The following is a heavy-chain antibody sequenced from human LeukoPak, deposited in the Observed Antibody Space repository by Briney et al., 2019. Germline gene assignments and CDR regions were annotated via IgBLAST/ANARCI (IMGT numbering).Heavy chain of an antibody. V-gene: IGHV4-59*08. CDR3: ARHLRVVGYYYGMDV. CDR1: GGSISSYY. Sequence: SETLPPTCTVSGGSISSYYWSWIRQPPGKGLEWIGYIYYSGSTNYNPSLKSRVTISVDTSKNQFSLKLSSVTAADTAVYYCARHLRVVGYYYGMDVWGQGTTVTVSS. CDR2: IYYSGST. D-gene: IGHD2-15*01. J-gene: IGHJ6*02.